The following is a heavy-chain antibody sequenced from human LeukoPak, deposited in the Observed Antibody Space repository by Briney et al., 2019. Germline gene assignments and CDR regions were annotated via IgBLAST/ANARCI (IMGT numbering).Heavy chain of an antibody. J-gene: IGHJ4*02. CDR1: GENVARDW. D-gene: IGHD6-13*01. CDR3: AKGLLPGIAAAGPH. Sequence: GGSLRLSCVASGENVARDWMTWVRQAPGKGLEWVANIKPDGSQKSYVGSVRGRFTISRDNAKNTLFLEMNSLRAEDTAVYYCAKGLLPGIAAAGPHWGQGTLVTVSS. V-gene: IGHV3-7*01. CDR2: IKPDGSQK.